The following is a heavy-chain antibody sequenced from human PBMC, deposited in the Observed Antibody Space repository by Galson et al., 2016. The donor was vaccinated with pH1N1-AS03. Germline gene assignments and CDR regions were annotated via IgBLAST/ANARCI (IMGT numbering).Heavy chain of an antibody. D-gene: IGHD3-16*01. V-gene: IGHV5-51*03. J-gene: IGHJ4*02. Sequence: QSGAEVKKPGESLKISCKGSGYRFTNYWIGWVRQMPGKGLEWMGIIYPGNSDSRYNKSFQGQVTISADTSISTVYLQWSSLQASDTAMYHCARPRLNYFHNWGQGTLVTVSS. CDR3: ARPRLNYFHN. CDR2: IYPGNSDS. CDR1: GYRFTNYW.